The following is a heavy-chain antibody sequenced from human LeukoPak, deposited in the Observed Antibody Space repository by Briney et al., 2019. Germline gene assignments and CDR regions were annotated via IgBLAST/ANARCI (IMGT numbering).Heavy chain of an antibody. CDR2: ISDSGGST. V-gene: IGHV3-23*01. CDR1: GITLNNYG. CDR3: AKRGVVIRVILVGFHKEAYYFDS. J-gene: IGHJ4*02. D-gene: IGHD3-22*01. Sequence: SGGSLRLSCAVSGITLNNYGMSWVRQAPGKGLEWVAGISDSGGSTNYADSVKGRFTISRDNPKNTLYLQMSSLRAEDTAVYFCAKRGVVIRVILVGFHKEAYYFDSWGQGALVTVSS.